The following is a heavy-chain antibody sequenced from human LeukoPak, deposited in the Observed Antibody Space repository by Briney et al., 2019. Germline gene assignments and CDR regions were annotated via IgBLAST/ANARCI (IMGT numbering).Heavy chain of an antibody. J-gene: IGHJ3*02. Sequence: GGSLRLSCAASGFTFSNCVMNWVRQPPGKGPEWISAISGSGVNTYYADSVKGRFTISRDNSENTLYLQMNSLRVDDTAVYYCARDRAVTTNAFDIWGQGTMVTVSS. V-gene: IGHV3-23*01. CDR2: ISGSGVNT. D-gene: IGHD4-17*01. CDR1: GFTFSNCV. CDR3: ARDRAVTTNAFDI.